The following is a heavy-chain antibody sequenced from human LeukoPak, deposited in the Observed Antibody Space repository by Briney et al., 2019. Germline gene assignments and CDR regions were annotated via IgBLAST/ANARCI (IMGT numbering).Heavy chain of an antibody. V-gene: IGHV3-23*01. CDR3: AKALDGRGHWYERGADY. CDR2: VSGDPSQT. Sequence: GSLTLSCAASGFTFRSYAMSWVRQVPGEGLEWVATVSGDPSQTYDSDSLKGRFTISRNNSKNTVYLRMSSLRAEDTAIYYCAKALDGRGHWYERGADYWGQGTLVAVSS. J-gene: IGHJ4*02. CDR1: GFTFRSYA. D-gene: IGHD2-21*02.